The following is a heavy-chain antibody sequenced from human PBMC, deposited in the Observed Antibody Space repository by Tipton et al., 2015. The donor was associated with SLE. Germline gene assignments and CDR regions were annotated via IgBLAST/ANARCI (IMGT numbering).Heavy chain of an antibody. CDR2: IYHSGST. J-gene: IGHJ4*02. CDR3: ARAGAEPYGFDY. V-gene: IGHV4-38-2*02. D-gene: IGHD3-10*01. Sequence: TLSLTCTVSGGSISSGYYWGWIRQPPGKGLEWIGSIYHSGSTYYNPSLKSRVTISVDTSKNQFSLKLSSVTAADTAVYYCARAGAEPYGFDYWGQGTLVTVSS. CDR1: GGSISSGYY.